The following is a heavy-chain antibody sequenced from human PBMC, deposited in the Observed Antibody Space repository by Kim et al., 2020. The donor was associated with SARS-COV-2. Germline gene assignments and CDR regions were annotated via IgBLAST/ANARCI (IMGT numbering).Heavy chain of an antibody. V-gene: IGHV5-10-1*01. D-gene: IGHD1-7*01. J-gene: IGHJ6*02. Sequence: NDSPSFQGHVTISADKSISTAYLQWSSLKASDTAMYYCAGSGTTGGMDVWGQGTTVTVSS. CDR3: AGSGTTGGMDV.